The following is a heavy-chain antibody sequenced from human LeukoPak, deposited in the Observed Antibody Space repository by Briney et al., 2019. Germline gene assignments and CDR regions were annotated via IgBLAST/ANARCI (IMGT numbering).Heavy chain of an antibody. D-gene: IGHD3-10*01. CDR1: GYSISSGYY. CDR2: IYHSGST. Sequence: SETLSLTCTVSGYSISSGYYWGWIRQPLGKGLEWIGSIYHSGSTYYNPSLKSRVTISVDTSKNQFSLKLSSVTAADTAVYYCARALLWFGELFDYWGQGTLVTVSS. CDR3: ARALLWFGELFDY. J-gene: IGHJ4*02. V-gene: IGHV4-38-2*02.